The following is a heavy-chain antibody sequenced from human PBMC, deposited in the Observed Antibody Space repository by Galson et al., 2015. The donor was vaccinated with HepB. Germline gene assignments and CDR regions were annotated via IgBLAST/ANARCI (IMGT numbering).Heavy chain of an antibody. V-gene: IGHV3-23*01. CDR2: ISHSGASA. Sequence: SLRLSCAASGFSFSNYAMTWVRQAPGKGLEWVSAISHSGASAFYAGSAKGRFTISRDNSKSTLFLEMNSLRVEDTALYYCAKSILGISGSWSDAWGQGTLVTVSS. D-gene: IGHD2-15*01. CDR3: AKSILGISGSWSDA. CDR1: GFSFSNYA. J-gene: IGHJ5*02.